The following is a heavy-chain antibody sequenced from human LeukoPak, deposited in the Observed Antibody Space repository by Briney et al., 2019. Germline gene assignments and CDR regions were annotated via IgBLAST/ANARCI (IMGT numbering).Heavy chain of an antibody. Sequence: GGSLRLSCAASGFTVSSNYMSWVRQAPGKGLEWVSVIYSGGSTYYADSVKGRFTISRDDSKNTLYLQMNSLRAEDTAVYYCARELGSSANWFDPWGQGTLVTVSS. CDR1: GFTVSSNY. CDR2: IYSGGST. CDR3: ARELGSSANWFDP. J-gene: IGHJ5*02. D-gene: IGHD6-19*01. V-gene: IGHV3-53*01.